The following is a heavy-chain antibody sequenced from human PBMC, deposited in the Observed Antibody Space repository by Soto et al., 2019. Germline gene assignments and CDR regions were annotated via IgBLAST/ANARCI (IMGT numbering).Heavy chain of an antibody. CDR1: GFTFSSYA. V-gene: IGHV3-30-3*01. Sequence: GGSLRLSCAASGFTFSSYAMHWVRQAPGKGLEWVAVISYDGSNKYYADSVKGRFTISRDNSKNTLYLQMNSLRAEDTAVYYCARGDMITFGGAIDYWGQGTLVTVSS. CDR2: ISYDGSNK. D-gene: IGHD3-16*01. CDR3: ARGDMITFGGAIDY. J-gene: IGHJ4*02.